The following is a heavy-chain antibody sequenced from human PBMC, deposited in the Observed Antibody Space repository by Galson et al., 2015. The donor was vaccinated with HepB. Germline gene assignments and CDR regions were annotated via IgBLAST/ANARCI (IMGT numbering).Heavy chain of an antibody. CDR1: GFTFSSYG. CDR2: IWYDGSNK. J-gene: IGHJ4*02. CDR3: ARAGAYCGGDCYFDY. D-gene: IGHD2-21*01. V-gene: IGHV3-33*01. Sequence: SLRLSCAASGFTFSSYGMHWVRQAPGKGLEWVAVIWYDGSNKYYADSVKGRFTISRDNSKNTLYLQMNSLRAEDTAVYYCARAGAYCGGDCYFDYWGQGTLVTVSS.